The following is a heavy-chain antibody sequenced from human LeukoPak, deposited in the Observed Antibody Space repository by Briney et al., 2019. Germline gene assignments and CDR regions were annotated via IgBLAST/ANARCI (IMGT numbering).Heavy chain of an antibody. D-gene: IGHD1-26*01. V-gene: IGHV3-23*01. J-gene: IGHJ4*02. Sequence: GGSLRLSCAASGSTFSSYAMSWVRQAPGKGLEWVSTISGSGGSTYYADSVKGRFTISRDNSKNTLYLQMNSLRAGDTAVYYCAKVVGATTRGYFDYWGQGTLVTVSS. CDR3: AKVVGATTRGYFDY. CDR2: ISGSGGST. CDR1: GSTFSSYA.